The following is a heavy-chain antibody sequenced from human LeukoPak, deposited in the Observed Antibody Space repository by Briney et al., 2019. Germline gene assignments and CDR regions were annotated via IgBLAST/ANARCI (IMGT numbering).Heavy chain of an antibody. V-gene: IGHV3-21*01. CDR1: GFTFSSYS. CDR2: ISSSSSYI. Sequence: GGSLRLSCAAPGFTFSSYSMNWVRQAPGKGLEWVSSISSSSSYIYYADSVKGRFTISRDNAKNSLYLQMNSLRAEDTAVYYCARGSGDGYNFDYWGQGTLVTVSS. J-gene: IGHJ4*02. CDR3: ARGSGDGYNFDY. D-gene: IGHD5-24*01.